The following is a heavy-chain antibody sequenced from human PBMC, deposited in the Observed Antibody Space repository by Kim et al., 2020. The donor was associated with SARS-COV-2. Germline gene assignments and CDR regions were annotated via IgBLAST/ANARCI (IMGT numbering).Heavy chain of an antibody. CDR2: MNPNSGNT. CDR1: GYTFTSYD. J-gene: IGHJ6*03. CDR3: ARGLLVRGVFYYYYYMDV. D-gene: IGHD3-10*01. Sequence: ASVKVSCKASGYTFTSYDINWVRQATGQGLEWMGWMNPNSGNTGYAQKFQGRVTMTRNTSISTAYMELSSLRSEDTAVYYCARGLLVRGVFYYYYYMDVWGKRTTVTVSS. V-gene: IGHV1-8*01.